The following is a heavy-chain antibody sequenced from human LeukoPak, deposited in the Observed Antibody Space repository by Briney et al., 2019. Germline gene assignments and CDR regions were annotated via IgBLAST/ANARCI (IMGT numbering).Heavy chain of an antibody. CDR1: GFTFSSYS. Sequence: PGGSLRLSCAASGFTFSSYSMNWVRQAPGKGLEWVSAISGSGGSTYYADSVKGRFTISRDNSKNTLYLQMDSLRAEDTAVYYCAKVPMATTPSFDYWGQGTLVTVSS. J-gene: IGHJ4*02. CDR2: ISGSGGST. CDR3: AKVPMATTPSFDY. V-gene: IGHV3-23*01. D-gene: IGHD5-24*01.